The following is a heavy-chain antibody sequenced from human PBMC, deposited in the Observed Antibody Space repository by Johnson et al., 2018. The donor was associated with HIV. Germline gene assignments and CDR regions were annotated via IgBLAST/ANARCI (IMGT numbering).Heavy chain of an antibody. D-gene: IGHD6-19*01. J-gene: IGHJ3*02. V-gene: IGHV3-74*02. CDR3: VRAVYSSTSSCAFDI. CDR2: INSFGSST. Sequence: MQLVESGGGVVQPGRSLRLSCAASGFTFSSYGMHWVRQAPGKGLVWVSRINSFGSSTSYADFVKGRFTISRDNAKNNLYLQMNSLRAEDTAVYYCVRAVYSSTSSCAFDIWGQGTMVTVSS. CDR1: GFTFSSYG.